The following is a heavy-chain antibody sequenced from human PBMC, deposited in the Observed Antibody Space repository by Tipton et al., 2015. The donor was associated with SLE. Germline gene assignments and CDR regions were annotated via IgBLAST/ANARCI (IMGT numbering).Heavy chain of an antibody. V-gene: IGHV4-34*01. J-gene: IGHJ4*02. CDR1: GGSFSGYY. CDR2: INHSGSS. CDR3: ARGEVLDY. D-gene: IGHD4/OR15-4a*01. Sequence: TLSLTCAVYGGSFSGYYWNWIRQPPGKGLEWIGEINHSGSSNYKASLKSRVTISVDTTKNQFSLKLSSVTAADTAVYYCARGEVLDYWGQGTLVTVSS.